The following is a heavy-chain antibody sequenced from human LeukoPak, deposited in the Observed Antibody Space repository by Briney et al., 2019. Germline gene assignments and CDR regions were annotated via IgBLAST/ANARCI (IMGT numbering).Heavy chain of an antibody. CDR1: GYSISSGYY. V-gene: IGHV4-38-2*01. CDR2: IYHSGST. D-gene: IGHD3-10*01. Sequence: SETLSLTCAVSGYSISSGYYWGWIRQPPGKGLEWIGSIYHSGSTLYNPSLKSRVTISVDTSKNQFSLKLSSATAADTAVYYCARSDMVSYYFDYWGQGTLVTVSS. CDR3: ARSDMVSYYFDY. J-gene: IGHJ4*02.